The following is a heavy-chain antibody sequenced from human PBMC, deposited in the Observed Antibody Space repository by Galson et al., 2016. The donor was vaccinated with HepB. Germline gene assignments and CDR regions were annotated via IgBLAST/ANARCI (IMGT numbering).Heavy chain of an antibody. D-gene: IGHD6-19*01. CDR3: ATDLAVPALGFDF. CDR1: GFTLRNFA. J-gene: IGHJ4*02. Sequence: SLRLSCAASGFTLRNFAISWVRQAPGKGLEWVSGFADRGESTHYTESVKGRFTISRDSSHNTLYLQLNRLRAEDTTTYYWATDLAVPALGFDFWGQGTLVTVSS. CDR2: FADRGEST. V-gene: IGHV3-23*01.